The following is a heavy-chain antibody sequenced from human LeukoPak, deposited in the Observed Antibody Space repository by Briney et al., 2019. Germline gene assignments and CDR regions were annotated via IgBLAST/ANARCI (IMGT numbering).Heavy chain of an antibody. CDR1: GFTFSSYW. Sequence: GGSLRLSCAASGFTFSSYWMHWVRQAPGKGLVWVSRINSDGSSTSYADSVKGRFTISRDNAKNSLYLQKNSLRAEDTALYYCARVGEVGAPPGLYYYYYMDVWGKGTTVTVSS. CDR2: INSDGSST. V-gene: IGHV3-74*01. J-gene: IGHJ6*03. D-gene: IGHD1-26*01. CDR3: ARVGEVGAPPGLYYYYYMDV.